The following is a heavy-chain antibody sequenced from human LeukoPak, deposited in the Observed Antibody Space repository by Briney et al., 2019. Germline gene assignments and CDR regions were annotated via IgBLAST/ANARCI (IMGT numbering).Heavy chain of an antibody. D-gene: IGHD5-12*01. J-gene: IGHJ4*02. Sequence: GESLKISCAASGFTFSDYYMSWIRQAPGKGLEWVSYISSSSSYTNYADSVKGRFTISRDNAKNSLYLQMNSLRAEDTAVYYCARGGGYSGYGANFDYWGQGTLVTVSS. CDR3: ARGGGYSGYGANFDY. CDR2: ISSSSSYT. V-gene: IGHV3-11*06. CDR1: GFTFSDYY.